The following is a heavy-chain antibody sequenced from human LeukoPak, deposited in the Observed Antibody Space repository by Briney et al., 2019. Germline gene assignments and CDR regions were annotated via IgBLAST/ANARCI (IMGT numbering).Heavy chain of an antibody. D-gene: IGHD3-22*01. CDR3: ARNYYDSSGYYRYFDY. CDR1: GGSISSGGYS. Sequence: PSETLSLTCAVSGGSISSGGYSWSWIRQPPGKGLEWIGYIYHSGSTYYNPSLKSRVTISVDRSKNQFSLKLSSVTAADTAVYYCARNYYDSSGYYRYFDYWGQGTLVTVSS. CDR2: IYHSGST. V-gene: IGHV4-30-2*01. J-gene: IGHJ4*02.